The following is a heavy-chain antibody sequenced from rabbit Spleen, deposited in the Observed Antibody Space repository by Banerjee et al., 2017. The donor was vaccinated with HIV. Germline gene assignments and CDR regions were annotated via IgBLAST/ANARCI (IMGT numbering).Heavy chain of an antibody. CDR3: ARDLPDIIGWNFGF. D-gene: IGHD1-1*01. Sequence: QEQLEESGGGLVKPGASLTLTCKASGFDFSSYYMSWVRQAPGKGLEWIACIEGGSSAFSYFASWAKGRFTCSKTSSTTVTLQMTSLTAADTATYFCARDLPDIIGWNFGFWGPGTLVTVS. J-gene: IGHJ3*01. CDR1: GFDFSSYYM. CDR2: IEGGSSAFS. V-gene: IGHV1S45*01.